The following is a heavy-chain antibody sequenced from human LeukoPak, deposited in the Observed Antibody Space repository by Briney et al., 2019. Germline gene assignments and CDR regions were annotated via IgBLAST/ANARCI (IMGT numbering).Heavy chain of an antibody. CDR1: GFTFSDNR. CDR3: ARVLQYYYDSSGYEAEAFDI. Sequence: PGGSLRLSCAASGFTFSDNRMHWVRQAPGKGLVWVSRINTDGSSTAYADSVKGRFTISRDNAKNTLYLQMNSLRAEDTAVYYCARVLQYYYDSSGYEAEAFDIWGQGTMVTVSS. D-gene: IGHD3-22*01. J-gene: IGHJ3*02. V-gene: IGHV3-74*01. CDR2: INTDGSST.